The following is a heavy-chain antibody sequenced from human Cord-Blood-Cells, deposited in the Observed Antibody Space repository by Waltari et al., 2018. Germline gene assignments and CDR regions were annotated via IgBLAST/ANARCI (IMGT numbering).Heavy chain of an antibody. CDR2: IYSGGST. V-gene: IGHV3-53*01. CDR3: ARGQQWLVEGWYFDL. D-gene: IGHD6-19*01. Sequence: EVQLVESGGGLIQPGGSLRLSCAASGFTVSSNYMSWFRQAPGKGLEWVSVIYSGGSTYYADSVKGRFTISRDNSKNTLYLQMNSLRAEDTAVYYCARGQQWLVEGWYFDLWGRGTLVTVSS. CDR1: GFTVSSNY. J-gene: IGHJ2*01.